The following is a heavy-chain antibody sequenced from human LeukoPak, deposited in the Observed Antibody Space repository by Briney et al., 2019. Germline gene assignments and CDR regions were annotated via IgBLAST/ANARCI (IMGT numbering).Heavy chain of an antibody. J-gene: IGHJ4*02. Sequence: ASVKVSCKASGYTFTSYAIHWVRQAPGQGLEWMGWMNPNSGNTGYAQKFQGRVTMTRDTSKITAYMEQSSLRSEDTAEYYGAVGVWELLSQSNYFDYWGKGTLVTVSS. D-gene: IGHD1-26*01. CDR2: MNPNSGNT. CDR1: GYTFTSYA. CDR3: AVGVWELLSQSNYFDY. V-gene: IGHV1-8*01.